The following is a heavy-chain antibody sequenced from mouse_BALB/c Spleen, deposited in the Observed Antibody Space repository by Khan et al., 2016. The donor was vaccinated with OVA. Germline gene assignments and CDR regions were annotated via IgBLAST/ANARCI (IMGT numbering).Heavy chain of an antibody. CDR2: ISNRGTTT. V-gene: IGHV5-12*02. CDR3: REGDDGGLAY. Sequence: EVELVESGGGFMQPGGSLKLSCATSGFTFTDYYMYWVRQTPEKRLEWVAHISNRGTTTYYSDTLRGRFTISRDNAKNTLYLQMSRLKSEDTAIECAREGDDGGLAYWGQGTLVTVSA. D-gene: IGHD2-3*01. J-gene: IGHJ3*01. CDR1: GFTFTDYY.